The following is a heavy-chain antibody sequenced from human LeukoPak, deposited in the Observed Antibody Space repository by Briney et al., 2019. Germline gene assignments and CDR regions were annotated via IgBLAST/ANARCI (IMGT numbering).Heavy chain of an antibody. CDR1: GFTFSSYG. J-gene: IGHJ4*02. V-gene: IGHV3-33*01. CDR3: VRDVWGDRDGFFEC. CDR2: IWYDGSNK. D-gene: IGHD2-21*01. Sequence: GRSLRLSCTASGFTFSSYGMHWVRQAPGKGLEWVAIIWYDGSNKYYADSVKGRFTISRDKSKNTLYLQMNSLRAEDTGVYYCVRDVWGDRDGFFECWGQGTLVTVSS.